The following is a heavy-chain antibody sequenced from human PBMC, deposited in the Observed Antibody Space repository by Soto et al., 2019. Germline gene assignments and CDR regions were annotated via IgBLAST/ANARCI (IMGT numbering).Heavy chain of an antibody. D-gene: IGHD5-12*01. J-gene: IGHJ4*02. Sequence: QVQLEQWGAGLLKPSESLSLTCAVCGGSFSGYYWGWVRQPPGKGLEWMGESNHSRSTHYNPSLKSRVAISVGTSKNQYSLNLYSVPDADTAVYFCARGRWLRQSFYYWRQGTLVSVAS. V-gene: IGHV4-34*02. CDR2: SNHSRST. CDR1: GGSFSGYY. CDR3: ARGRWLRQSFYY.